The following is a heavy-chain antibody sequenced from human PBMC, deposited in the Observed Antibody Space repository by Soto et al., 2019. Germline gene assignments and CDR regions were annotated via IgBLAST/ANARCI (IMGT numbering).Heavy chain of an antibody. CDR1: GGSGSNKTYY. D-gene: IGHD4-17*01. CDR3: ARTTAVPNTLRSRYFFDY. CDR2: VYYSGTT. Sequence: SETLSRTCSVSGGSGSNKTYYWSWIRQPPGKRLEWIGYVYYSGTTNYNPSLKSRVTISVDLSKNQFSLRLSSVTTADTALYYCARTTAVPNTLRSRYFFDYWGQGTLFTVSS. J-gene: IGHJ4*02. V-gene: IGHV4-61*01.